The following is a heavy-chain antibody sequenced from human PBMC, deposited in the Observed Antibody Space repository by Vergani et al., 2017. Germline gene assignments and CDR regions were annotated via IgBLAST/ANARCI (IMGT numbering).Heavy chain of an antibody. V-gene: IGHV4-39*02. CDR3: ARDATRYCSSTSCYNDGMDY. D-gene: IGHD2-2*02. CDR2: IYYSGST. Sequence: QLQLQESGPGLVKPSETLSLTCTVSGGSISSSSYYWGWIRQPPGKGLEWIGSIYYSGSTYYNPSLKSRVTISVDTSKNQFSLKLSSVTAADTAVYYCARDATRYCSSTSCYNDGMDYWGQGTLVTVSS. CDR1: GGSISSSSYY. J-gene: IGHJ4*02.